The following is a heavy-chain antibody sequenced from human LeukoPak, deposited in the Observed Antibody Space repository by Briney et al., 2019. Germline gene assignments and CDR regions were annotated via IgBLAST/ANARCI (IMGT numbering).Heavy chain of an antibody. J-gene: IGHJ5*02. V-gene: IGHV5-51*01. CDR2: IYPGDSDT. Sequence: GESLKISCKASGYTFTTYWIGWLRQMPGKGLEWMGIIYPGDSDTRYSPSFQGQVTISVDESINTAYLQWSSLKASDTALYYCARHGEYGELNWFDPWGQGTLVTVSS. CDR3: ARHGEYGELNWFDP. D-gene: IGHD3-10*01. CDR1: GYTFTTYW.